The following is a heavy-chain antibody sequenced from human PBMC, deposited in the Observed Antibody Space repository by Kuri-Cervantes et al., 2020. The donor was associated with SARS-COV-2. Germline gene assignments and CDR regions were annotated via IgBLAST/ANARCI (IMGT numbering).Heavy chain of an antibody. CDR3: ARDHTRSGDGDYSLG. D-gene: IGHD4-17*01. CDR2: ISAYNGNT. J-gene: IGHJ4*02. CDR1: GYTFTSYG. V-gene: IGHV1-18*01. Sequence: ASVKVSCKASGYTFTSYGISWVRQAPGQGLEWMGWISAYNGNTNYAQKLQGRVTMTTVTSTSTAYMELRSLRSDDTAVYYCARDHTRSGDGDYSLGWGQGTLVTVSS.